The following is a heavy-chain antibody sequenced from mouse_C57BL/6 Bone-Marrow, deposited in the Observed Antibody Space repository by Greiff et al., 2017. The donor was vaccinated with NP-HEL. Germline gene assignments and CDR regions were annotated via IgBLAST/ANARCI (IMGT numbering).Heavy chain of an antibody. CDR3: ARYTTEGDFDV. CDR1: GYTFTDYY. Sequence: LVESGASVKMSCKASGYTFTDYYMNWVKQSHGKSLEWIGVINPYNGGTSYNQKFKGKATLTVDKSSSTAYMERNSLTSEDSAVYYCARYTTEGDFDVWGTGTTVTVAS. CDR2: INPYNGGT. J-gene: IGHJ1*03. V-gene: IGHV1-19*01. D-gene: IGHD1-1*01.